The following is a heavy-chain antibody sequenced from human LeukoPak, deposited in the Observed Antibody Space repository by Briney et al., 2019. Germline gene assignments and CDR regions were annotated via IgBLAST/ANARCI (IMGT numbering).Heavy chain of an antibody. D-gene: IGHD4-17*01. CDR2: IRYDGSNK. CDR3: AREPYGDYASDAFDI. CDR1: GFTFSSYG. Sequence: GGSLRLSCAASGFTFSSYGMHWVRQAPGKGLEWVAFIRYDGSNKYYADSVKGRFTISRDNSKNTLYLQMNSLRAEDTAVYYCAREPYGDYASDAFDIWGQGTMVTVSS. V-gene: IGHV3-30*02. J-gene: IGHJ3*02.